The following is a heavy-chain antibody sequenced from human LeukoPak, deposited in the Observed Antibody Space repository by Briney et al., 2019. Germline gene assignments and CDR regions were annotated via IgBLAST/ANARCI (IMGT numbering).Heavy chain of an antibody. CDR1: GGTFSSYA. CDR2: IIPILGIA. J-gene: IGHJ6*02. D-gene: IGHD2/OR15-2a*01. V-gene: IGHV1-69*04. CDR3: ARDSVIWDKAGGYYYYGMDV. Sequence: GASVKVSCKASGGTFSSYAVSWVRQAPGQGLEWMGRIIPILGIANYAQKFQGRVTMTRNTSISTAYMELSSLRSEDTAVYYCARDSVIWDKAGGYYYYGMDVWGQGTTVTVSS.